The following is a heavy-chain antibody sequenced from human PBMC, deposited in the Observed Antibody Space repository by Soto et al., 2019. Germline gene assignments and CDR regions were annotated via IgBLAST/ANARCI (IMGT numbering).Heavy chain of an antibody. J-gene: IGHJ6*02. V-gene: IGHV5-51*01. CDR3: ARTSAAGKYYDGMAV. D-gene: IGHD6-13*01. CDR1: GYSFTSYW. Sequence: EVQLVQSGAEVKKPGESLKISCKGTGYSFTSYWIGWVRQMPGKGLEWMGIIYPGDSDTRYSPSFQGQVTISADKSISTAYLQWSSLKASDTAMYYCARTSAAGKYYDGMAVWGQGTTVTVSS. CDR2: IYPGDSDT.